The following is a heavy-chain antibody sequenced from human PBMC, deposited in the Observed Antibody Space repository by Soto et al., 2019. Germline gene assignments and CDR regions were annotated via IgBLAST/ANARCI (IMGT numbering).Heavy chain of an antibody. CDR1: GFTFSSHT. CDR3: ARRITMVRGPYYYYAMDV. Sequence: PWRSLRLSCAASGFTFSSHTMNRVRQAPGKGLEWISYITSTSSTKNYADSVKGRFTISRDNANNSLYLQMNSLRDEDTAVYYCARRITMVRGPYYYYAMDVWGQGTTVTVS. D-gene: IGHD3-10*01. V-gene: IGHV3-48*02. J-gene: IGHJ6*02. CDR2: ITSTSSTK.